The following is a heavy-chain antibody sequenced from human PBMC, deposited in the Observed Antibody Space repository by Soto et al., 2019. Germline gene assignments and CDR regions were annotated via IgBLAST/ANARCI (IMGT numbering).Heavy chain of an antibody. Sequence: ASVKVSCKASGYTFTGYYMHWVRQAPGQGLEWMGWINPNSGGTNYAQKFQGWVTTTRDTSISTAYMELSRLRSDDTAVYYCAILFGTRGGYFDYWGQGTLVTVSS. J-gene: IGHJ4*02. CDR2: INPNSGGT. V-gene: IGHV1-2*04. D-gene: IGHD1-1*01. CDR1: GYTFTGYY. CDR3: AILFGTRGGYFDY.